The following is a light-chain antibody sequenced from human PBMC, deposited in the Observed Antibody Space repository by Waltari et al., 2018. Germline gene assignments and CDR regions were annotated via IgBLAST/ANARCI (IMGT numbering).Light chain of an antibody. CDR1: QSVGTY. CDR3: QQRSSWTPHT. CDR2: DAS. Sequence: EIVLTQSPATLSLSPGDTATPSCRASQSVGTYLAWYKQKPGQAPRLLIYDASNRATGIPDRFRGSGSGTDFTLTISSLEPEDFALYYCQQRSSWTPHTFGQGARLEIK. J-gene: IGKJ2*01. V-gene: IGKV3-11*01.